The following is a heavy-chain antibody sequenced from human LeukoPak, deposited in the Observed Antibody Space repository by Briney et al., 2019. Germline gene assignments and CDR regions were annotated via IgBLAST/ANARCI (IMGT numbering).Heavy chain of an antibody. CDR3: ARSDYDSSGYYRTHFQH. J-gene: IGHJ1*01. CDR1: GFPFDDYG. CDR2: INWNGGST. Sequence: PGGALGLSFAASGFPFDDYGMSGGRQAPGKGLEGGSGINWNGGSTGYADSVKGRFTISRDNAKNSLYLQMNSLRAEDTALYYCARSDYDSSGYYRTHFQHWGQGTLVTVSS. D-gene: IGHD3-22*01. V-gene: IGHV3-20*03.